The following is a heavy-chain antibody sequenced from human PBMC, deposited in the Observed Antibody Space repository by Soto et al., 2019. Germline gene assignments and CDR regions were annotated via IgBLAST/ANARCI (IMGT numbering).Heavy chain of an antibody. CDR1: GFIFDDYA. CDR3: ATDLQYNWNYVSDAFDI. J-gene: IGHJ3*02. V-gene: IGHV3-9*01. D-gene: IGHD1-7*01. Sequence: EVQLVESGGGLVQPDRSLRLSCAASGFIFDDYAMHWVRQAPGKGLEWVSGINCNSGSLGYADSVKGRFTISRDNAKNSLYLQMNSLRIEDTALYYCATDLQYNWNYVSDAFDIWGPGTMVTVSS. CDR2: INCNSGSL.